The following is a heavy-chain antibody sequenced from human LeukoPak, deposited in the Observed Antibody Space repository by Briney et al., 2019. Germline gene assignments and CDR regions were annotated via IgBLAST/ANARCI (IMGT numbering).Heavy chain of an antibody. CDR2: IYYSGRT. Sequence: SQTLSLTCTVSGGSINSTFYWGWIRQHPGKGLEWIGYIYYSGRTYYNPSLKSRLTMSVDTSKNQLSLKVTSVTAADTAVYYCARDAGYYFDYWGQGTLVTVSS. CDR1: GGSINSTFY. J-gene: IGHJ4*02. CDR3: ARDAGYYFDY. D-gene: IGHD1-14*01. V-gene: IGHV4-31*03.